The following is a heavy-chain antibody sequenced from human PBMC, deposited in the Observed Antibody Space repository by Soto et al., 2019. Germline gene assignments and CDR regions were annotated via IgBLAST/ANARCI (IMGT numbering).Heavy chain of an antibody. CDR2: IYYSGST. J-gene: IGHJ4*02. Sequence: PSETLSLTCTVSGVSISSSSYYWGWIRQPPGKGLEWIGSIYYSGSTYYNPSLKSRVTISVDTSKNQFSLKLSSVTAADTAVYYCARGGGVGFLEWFYFDYWGQGTLVTVSS. CDR3: ARGGGVGFLEWFYFDY. D-gene: IGHD3-3*01. CDR1: GVSISSSSYY. V-gene: IGHV4-39*01.